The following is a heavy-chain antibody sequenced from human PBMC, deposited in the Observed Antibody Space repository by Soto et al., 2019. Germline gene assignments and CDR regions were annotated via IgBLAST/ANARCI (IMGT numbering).Heavy chain of an antibody. V-gene: IGHV1-18*01. J-gene: IGHJ4*02. Sequence: ASVKVSCKASGYTFTSYGISWVRQAPGQGLEWMGWISAYSGDTNYAQKLQGRVTMTTDTSTSTAYMELRSLRSDDTAVYYCARASDFWSSTCFDFWGQGTLVTVSS. CDR3: ARASDFWSSTCFDF. CDR1: GYTFTSYG. D-gene: IGHD3-3*01. CDR2: ISAYSGDT.